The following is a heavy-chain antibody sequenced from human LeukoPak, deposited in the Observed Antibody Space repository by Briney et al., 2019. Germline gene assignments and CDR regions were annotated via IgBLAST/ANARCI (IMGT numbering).Heavy chain of an antibody. Sequence: PSETLSLTCTVSGGSIGSSSYYWGWIRQPPGKGLEWIGSIYYSGSTYYNPSLKSRVTISVDTSKNQFSLKLSSVTAADTAVYYCARLRLVLRDAFDIWGQGTMVTVSS. V-gene: IGHV4-39*01. CDR2: IYYSGST. J-gene: IGHJ3*02. D-gene: IGHD3-3*01. CDR1: GGSIGSSSYY. CDR3: ARLRLVLRDAFDI.